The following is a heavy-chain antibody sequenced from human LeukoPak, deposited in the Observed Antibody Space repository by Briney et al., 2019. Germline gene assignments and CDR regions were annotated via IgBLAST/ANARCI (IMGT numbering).Heavy chain of an antibody. CDR2: IYHSGST. CDR3: ARGRSMYYYDSSGYPITFFDY. J-gene: IGHJ4*02. D-gene: IGHD3-22*01. V-gene: IGHV4-30-2*01. CDR1: GGSISSGGYS. Sequence: TSQTLSLTCAVSGGSISSGGYSWSWIRQPPGKGPEWIGYIYHSGSTYYNPSLKSRVTISVDRSKNQFSLKLSSVTAADTAVYYCARGRSMYYYDSSGYPITFFDYWGQGTLVTVSS.